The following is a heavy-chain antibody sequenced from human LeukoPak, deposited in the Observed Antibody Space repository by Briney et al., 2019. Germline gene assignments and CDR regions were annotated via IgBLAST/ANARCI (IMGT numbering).Heavy chain of an antibody. V-gene: IGHV3-23*01. Sequence: PGGSLRLSCAASGFTFGSYGMSWVRQAPGKGLEWVSGISASGGSTYYADSVKGRFTISRDNSKNTLYLQMNSLRAEDTAVYYCAKGGYSGYDYVDYWGQGTLVTVSS. J-gene: IGHJ4*02. CDR3: AKGGYSGYDYVDY. CDR2: ISASGGST. CDR1: GFTFGSYG. D-gene: IGHD5-12*01.